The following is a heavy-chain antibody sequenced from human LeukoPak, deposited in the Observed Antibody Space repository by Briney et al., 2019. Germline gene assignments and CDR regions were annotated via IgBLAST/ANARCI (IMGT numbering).Heavy chain of an antibody. CDR1: GFTFGSYQ. V-gene: IGHV3-21*01. CDR2: ISSSSSYI. J-gene: IGHJ5*02. CDR3: ARARIVGAMGPWFDP. D-gene: IGHD1-26*01. Sequence: GGSLRLSCAASGFTFGSYQMNWVRQAPGKGLEWVSSISSSSSYIYYADSVKGRFTISRDNAKNSLYLQMNSLRAEDTAVYYCARARIVGAMGPWFDPWGQGTLVTVSS.